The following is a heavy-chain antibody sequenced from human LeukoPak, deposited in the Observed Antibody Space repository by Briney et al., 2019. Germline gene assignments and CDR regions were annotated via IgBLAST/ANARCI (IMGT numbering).Heavy chain of an antibody. J-gene: IGHJ4*02. CDR3: ARDRGSGWYEGVFDY. CDR2: ISPSGGST. Sequence: ASVKVSCKASGYTFTSYYMHWVRQAPGQGLEWMGIISPSGGSTSYAQKFQGRVTMTRDTSTSTVYMELGSLRSEDTAVYYCARDRGSGWYEGVFDYWGQGTLVTVSS. D-gene: IGHD6-19*01. CDR1: GYTFTSYY. V-gene: IGHV1-46*01.